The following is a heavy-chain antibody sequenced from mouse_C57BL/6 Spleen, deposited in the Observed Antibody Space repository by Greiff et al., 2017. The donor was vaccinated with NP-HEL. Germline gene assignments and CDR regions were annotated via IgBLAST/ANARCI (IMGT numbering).Heavy chain of an antibody. J-gene: IGHJ2*01. CDR1: GYTFTSYW. CDR2: IHPNSGST. Sequence: QVQLQQSGAELVKPGASVKLSCKASGYTFTSYWMHWVKQRPGQGLEWIGMIHPNSGSTNYNEKFKSKATLTVDKSSSTAYMQLSSLTSEDSAVYYCATMITRYYFDYWGQGTTLTVSS. D-gene: IGHD2-4*01. V-gene: IGHV1-64*01. CDR3: ATMITRYYFDY.